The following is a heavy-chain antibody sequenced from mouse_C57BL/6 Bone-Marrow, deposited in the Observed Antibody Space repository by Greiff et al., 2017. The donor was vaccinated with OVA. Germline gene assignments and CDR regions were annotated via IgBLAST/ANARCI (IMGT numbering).Heavy chain of an antibody. Sequence: QVQLQQPGAELVKPGASVKMSCKASGYTFTSYWITWVKQRPGQGLEWIGDIYPGSGSTNYNEKFKSKATLTVDTSSSTAYMQLSRLTSEDSAVYYCARDGGNYLYYYAMDYWGQGTSVTVSS. CDR2: IYPGSGST. V-gene: IGHV1-55*01. CDR1: GYTFTSYW. D-gene: IGHD1-1*02. CDR3: ARDGGNYLYYYAMDY. J-gene: IGHJ4*01.